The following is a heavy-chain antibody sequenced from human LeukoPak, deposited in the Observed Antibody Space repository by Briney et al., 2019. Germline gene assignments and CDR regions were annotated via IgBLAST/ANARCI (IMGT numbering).Heavy chain of an antibody. CDR3: ARALNYYDSSGPPKYYYYMDV. CDR2: INSDGSST. V-gene: IGHV3-74*01. J-gene: IGHJ6*03. Sequence: PGGSLRLSCAASGFTFSSYWMHWVRQAPGKGLVWVSRINSDGSSTSYADSVKGRFTISRDNAKNTLYLQMNSLRAEDTAVYYCARALNYYDSSGPPKYYYYMDVWGKGTTVTISS. CDR1: GFTFSSYW. D-gene: IGHD3-22*01.